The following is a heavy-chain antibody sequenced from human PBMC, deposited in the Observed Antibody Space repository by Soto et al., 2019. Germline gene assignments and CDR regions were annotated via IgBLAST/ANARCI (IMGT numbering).Heavy chain of an antibody. J-gene: IGHJ6*02. CDR3: ARSQGGSSSLDIYYYCYYGMDV. D-gene: IGHD2-15*01. Sequence: QVQLVQSGAEVKKPGSSVKVSCKAPGGTFSTYAISWVRQAPGQGLEWMGGVIPIFGTPKYAQKFQGRVTITADESTSTGYMELRSLRSEDTAVYYCARSQGGSSSLDIYYYCYYGMDVWGQGTRVTVSS. CDR2: VIPIFGTP. V-gene: IGHV1-69*01. CDR1: GGTFSTYA.